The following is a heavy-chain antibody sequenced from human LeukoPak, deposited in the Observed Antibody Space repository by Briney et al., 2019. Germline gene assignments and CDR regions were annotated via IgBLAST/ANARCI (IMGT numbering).Heavy chain of an antibody. J-gene: IGHJ1*01. D-gene: IGHD5-12*01. CDR1: GFTFSTYW. Sequence: GGSLRLSCAASGFTFSTYWMTWVRQAPGKGLEWVANIKEDGSREYYVDSVKGRFTIPRDNAKNSLYLQMDSLTAEDTAVYYCARDSPGYGAYVSWGQGTLVSVSS. CDR3: ARDSPGYGAYVS. CDR2: IKEDGSRE. V-gene: IGHV3-7*01.